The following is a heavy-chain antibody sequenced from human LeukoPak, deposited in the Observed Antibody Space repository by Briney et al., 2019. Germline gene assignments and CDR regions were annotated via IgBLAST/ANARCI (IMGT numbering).Heavy chain of an antibody. Sequence: SETLSLTCTVSGGSISSSSYYWGWIRQPPGKGLEWIGSIYYSGSTYYNPSLKSRVTISVDTSKNQFSLKLSSATAADTAVYYCARDPLRYDAFDIWGQGTMVTVSS. CDR1: GGSISSSSYY. V-gene: IGHV4-39*02. D-gene: IGHD4-17*01. J-gene: IGHJ3*02. CDR2: IYYSGST. CDR3: ARDPLRYDAFDI.